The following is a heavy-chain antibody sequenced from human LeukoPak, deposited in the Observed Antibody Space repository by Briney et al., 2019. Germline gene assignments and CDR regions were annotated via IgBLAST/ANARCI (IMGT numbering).Heavy chain of an antibody. D-gene: IGHD3-10*01. CDR1: GFTFDDYA. CDR2: ISWNSGSI. J-gene: IGHJ4*02. V-gene: IGHV3-9*01. CDR3: AKDMGRVRGYFDY. Sequence: GRSLRLSCAASGFTFDDYAMHWVRQAPGKGLEWVSGISWNSGSIGYADSVKGRFTISRDNAKNSLYLQMNSLRAEDTALYYCAKDMGRVRGYFDYWGQGTLVTVSS.